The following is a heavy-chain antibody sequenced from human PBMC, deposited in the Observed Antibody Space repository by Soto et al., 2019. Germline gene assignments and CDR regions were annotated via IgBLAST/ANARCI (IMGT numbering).Heavy chain of an antibody. V-gene: IGHV4-34*01. J-gene: IGHJ4*02. CDR3: ASSGVADFDY. D-gene: IGHD5-12*01. CDR1: GGSFSGYY. Sequence: QVQLQQWGAGLLKPSETLSLTCAVYGGSFSGYYWSWIRQPPGKGLEWIGEINHSGSTNYNPSLKSRVTISVDTSKNQFYLKLSSVTAADTAVYYCASSGVADFDYWGQGTLVTVSS. CDR2: INHSGST.